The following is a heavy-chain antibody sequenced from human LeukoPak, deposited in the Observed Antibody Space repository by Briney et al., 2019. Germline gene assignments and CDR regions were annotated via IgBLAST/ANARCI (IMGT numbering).Heavy chain of an antibody. J-gene: IGHJ4*02. CDR2: ISSSGSTI. CDR3: ARDADIVVVPAAMSDY. Sequence: PGGSLRLSCAASGFTFSSYEMNWVRQAPGKGLEWVSYISSSGSTIYYADSVKGRFTISRDNAKNSLYLQMNSLGAEDTAVYYCARDADIVVVPAAMSDYWGQGTLVTVSS. CDR1: GFTFSSYE. V-gene: IGHV3-48*03. D-gene: IGHD2-2*01.